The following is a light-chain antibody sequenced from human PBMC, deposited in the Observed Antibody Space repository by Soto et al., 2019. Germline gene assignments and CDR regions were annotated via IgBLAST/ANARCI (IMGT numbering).Light chain of an antibody. CDR3: HQYNSWPRGT. CDR2: GAS. Sequence: EIVLTQSPGTLSLSPGERATLSCRASESVTSNFLAWYQQKPGQPPRLLLYGASTRATGIPVRFRGSWSAKKFTLTISSLQSEDYAVYYCHQYNSWPRGTFGPGTKVEIK. V-gene: IGKV3-15*01. J-gene: IGKJ3*01. CDR1: ESVTSN.